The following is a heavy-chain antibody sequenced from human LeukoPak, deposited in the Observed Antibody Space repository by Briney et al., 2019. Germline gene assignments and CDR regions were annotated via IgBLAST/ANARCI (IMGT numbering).Heavy chain of an antibody. J-gene: IGHJ4*02. Sequence: SETLSLTCTVSGGSVSSGSYYWSWIRQPPGKGLEWIGYIYYSGGTNYNPSLKSRVTISVDTSKNQFSLKLSSVTAADTAVHYCARRCVRSAFDYWGQGTLVTVSS. CDR3: ARRCVRSAFDY. CDR1: GGSVSSGSYY. CDR2: IYYSGGT. D-gene: IGHD2-15*01. V-gene: IGHV4-61*01.